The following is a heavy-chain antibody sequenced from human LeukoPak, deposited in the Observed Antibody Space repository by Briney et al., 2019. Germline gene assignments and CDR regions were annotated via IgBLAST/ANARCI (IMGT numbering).Heavy chain of an antibody. CDR1: GLTFSSYE. CDR2: ISSSDSTI. D-gene: IGHD5-18*01. CDR3: APEDTAMVEHLDFDY. Sequence: GGSLRLSCAASGLTFSSYEMNWVRQAPGKGLEWVSYISSSDSTIYYADSVKGRFTISRDNSKNSLYLQMDSLRAEDTAVYYCAPEDTAMVEHLDFDYWGQGTLVTVSS. V-gene: IGHV3-48*03. J-gene: IGHJ4*02.